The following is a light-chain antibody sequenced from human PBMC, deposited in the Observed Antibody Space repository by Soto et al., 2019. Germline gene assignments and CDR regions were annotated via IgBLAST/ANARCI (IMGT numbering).Light chain of an antibody. CDR2: GAS. Sequence: EIVLTQSPGTLSLSPGERATLSCRASQSVSSNYIAGYQQNPGQAPRLLIYGASTRATGIPDRFSCSGSGTAFTLTISRLEPEDFAVYFCQQYVRSPPFAFGQGTKVEIK. CDR3: QQYVRSPPFA. J-gene: IGKJ2*01. V-gene: IGKV3-20*01. CDR1: QSVSSNY.